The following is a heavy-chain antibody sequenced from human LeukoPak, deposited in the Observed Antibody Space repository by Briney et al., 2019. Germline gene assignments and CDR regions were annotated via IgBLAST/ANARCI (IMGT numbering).Heavy chain of an antibody. Sequence: SETLSLTCTVSGGSISSYYWSWIRQPAGKGLEWIGRIYTSGSTNYNPSLKSRVTMSVDTSKNQFSLKLSSVTAADTAVYYCARDGYSYRGYYFDYWGQGTLVTVSS. V-gene: IGHV4-4*07. D-gene: IGHD5-18*01. J-gene: IGHJ4*02. CDR3: ARDGYSYRGYYFDY. CDR1: GGSISSYY. CDR2: IYTSGST.